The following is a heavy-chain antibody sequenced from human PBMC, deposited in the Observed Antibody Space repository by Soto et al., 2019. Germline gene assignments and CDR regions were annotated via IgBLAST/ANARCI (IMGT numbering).Heavy chain of an antibody. Sequence: TGGSLRLSCAASGFSFSNVWMTWVRQAPGKGMECLACINPDGSEKYYVDSVKGRFTVSRDNARNSLYLQMNSLRAEDTAVYYCARRSWDAFDIWGQGTMVTVSS. V-gene: IGHV3-7*03. D-gene: IGHD1-26*01. CDR3: ARRSWDAFDI. CDR2: INPDGSEK. J-gene: IGHJ3*02. CDR1: GFSFSNVW.